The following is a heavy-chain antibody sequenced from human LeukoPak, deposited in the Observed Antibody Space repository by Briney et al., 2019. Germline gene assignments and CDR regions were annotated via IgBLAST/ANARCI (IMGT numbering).Heavy chain of an antibody. J-gene: IGHJ6*02. CDR2: IRSSGNTI. D-gene: IGHD5-12*01. Sequence: PGGSLRLSCAASGFTFSSYEINWVRQAPGKGLGWVSYIRSSGNTIYYAASVKGRFTISRDNAKNSLYLQMNSLRAEDTAVYYCAREQDIVATRHARKYYYYGMDVWGQGTTVTVSS. V-gene: IGHV3-48*03. CDR3: AREQDIVATRHARKYYYYGMDV. CDR1: GFTFSSYE.